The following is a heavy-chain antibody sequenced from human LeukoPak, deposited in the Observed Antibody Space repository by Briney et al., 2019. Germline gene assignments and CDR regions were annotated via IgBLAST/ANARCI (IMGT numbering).Heavy chain of an antibody. V-gene: IGHV3-7*04. CDR1: GFTYILYW. Sequence: PGGSLRLFCAFSGFTYILYWISWVSQAPGKGLEWVANINQDGSEKYYVDSVKGRISVSRDNAKNSMHMHNNRLRAYDTGVCYCARGRIGAYWGQGTLVTVSS. J-gene: IGHJ4*02. CDR3: ARGRIGAY. D-gene: IGHD2-15*01. CDR2: INQDGSEK.